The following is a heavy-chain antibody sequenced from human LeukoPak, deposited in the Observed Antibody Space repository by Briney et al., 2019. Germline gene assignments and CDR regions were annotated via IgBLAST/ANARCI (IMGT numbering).Heavy chain of an antibody. CDR1: GGSFSGYY. CDR3: ARSRSGGYYYYYGMDV. CDR2: INHSGST. Sequence: SETLSLTCAVYGGSFSGYYWSWIRQPPGKGLEWIGEINHSGSTNYNPSLKSRVTVSVDTSKNQFSLELSSVTAADTAVYYCARSRSGGYYYYYGMDVWGQGTTVTASS. J-gene: IGHJ6*02. D-gene: IGHD1-1*01. V-gene: IGHV4-34*01.